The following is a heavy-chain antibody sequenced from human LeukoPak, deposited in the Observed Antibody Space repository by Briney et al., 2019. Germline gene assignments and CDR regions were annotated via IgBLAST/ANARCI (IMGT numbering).Heavy chain of an antibody. J-gene: IGHJ4*02. CDR1: GFTFSSYW. D-gene: IGHD2-2*01. Sequence: GGSLRLSCAASGFTFSSYWMSWVRQAPGKGLEWVANIKQDGSEKYYVDSVKGRFTISRDNAMNSLYLQMNGLRAEDTAVYYCARRGCCSSTSCYSFDYWGQGTLVTVSS. V-gene: IGHV3-7*01. CDR2: IKQDGSEK. CDR3: ARRGCCSSTSCYSFDY.